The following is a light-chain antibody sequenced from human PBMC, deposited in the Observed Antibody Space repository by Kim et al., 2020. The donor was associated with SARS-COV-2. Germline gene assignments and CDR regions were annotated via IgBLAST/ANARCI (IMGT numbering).Light chain of an antibody. Sequence: QSVLTQPTSASATPGQRVTISCSGSYSNIETNTVNWYQQVPGTAPKLLVYSSNQRPSGVPDRFSGSKSGTSASLAISGLQSDDEADYYCGAWDNSLNGWVFGGGTKVTVL. V-gene: IGLV1-44*01. CDR1: YSNIETNT. CDR2: SSN. CDR3: GAWDNSLNGWV. J-gene: IGLJ3*02.